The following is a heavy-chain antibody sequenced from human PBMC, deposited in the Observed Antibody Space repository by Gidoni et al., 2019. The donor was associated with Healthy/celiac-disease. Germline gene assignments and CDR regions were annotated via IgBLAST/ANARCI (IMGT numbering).Heavy chain of an antibody. V-gene: IGHV3-30-3*01. CDR2: ISYDGSNK. CDR1: GFTFSSYA. Sequence: QVQLVESGGGVVQPGRSLRLSCAASGFTFSSYAMHWVRQAPGKGLEWVAVISYDGSNKYYADSVKGRFTISRDNSKNTLYLQMNSLRAEDTAVYYCAREYSYGYGNAFDIWGQGTMVTVSS. CDR3: AREYSYGYGNAFDI. D-gene: IGHD5-18*01. J-gene: IGHJ3*02.